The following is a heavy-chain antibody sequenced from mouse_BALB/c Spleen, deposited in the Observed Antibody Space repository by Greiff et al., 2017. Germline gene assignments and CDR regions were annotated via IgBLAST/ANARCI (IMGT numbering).Heavy chain of an antibody. CDR1: GFTFSSYA. D-gene: IGHD1-1*01. V-gene: IGHV5-6-5*01. CDR2: ISSGGST. J-gene: IGHJ3*01. Sequence: EVKLMESGGGLVKPGGSLKLSCAASGFTFSSYAMSWVRQTPEKRLEWVASISSGGSTYYPDSVKGRFTISRDNARNILYLQMSSLRSEDTAMYYCARPLTTVVPFAYWGQGTLVTVSA. CDR3: ARPLTTVVPFAY.